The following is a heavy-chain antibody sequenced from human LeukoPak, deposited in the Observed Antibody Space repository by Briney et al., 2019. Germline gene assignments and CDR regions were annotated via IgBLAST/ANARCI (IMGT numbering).Heavy chain of an antibody. CDR2: IRSKANSYAT. CDR1: GFTFSSYS. CDR3: AGGVGAAGLGP. V-gene: IGHV3-73*01. J-gene: IGHJ5*02. Sequence: GGSLRLSCAASGFTFSSYSMNWVRQASGKGLEWVARIRSKANSYATAYAASVKGRFTISRDDSKNTAYLQMSSLKTEDTAVYYCAGGVGAAGLGPWGQGTLVTVSS. D-gene: IGHD6-13*01.